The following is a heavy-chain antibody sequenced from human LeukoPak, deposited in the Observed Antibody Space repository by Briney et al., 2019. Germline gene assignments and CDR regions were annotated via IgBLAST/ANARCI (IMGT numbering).Heavy chain of an antibody. V-gene: IGHV1-2*04. J-gene: IGHJ5*02. CDR1: GYTFTGYY. Sequence: ASVKVSCKASGYTFTGYYMHWVRQAPGQGLEWMGWINPNSGGTNYAQKFQGWVTMTRDTSISTAYVELSRLRSDDTAVYYCARGTGYYYDNWFDPWGQGTLVTVSS. CDR3: ARGTGYYYDNWFDP. CDR2: INPNSGGT. D-gene: IGHD3-22*01.